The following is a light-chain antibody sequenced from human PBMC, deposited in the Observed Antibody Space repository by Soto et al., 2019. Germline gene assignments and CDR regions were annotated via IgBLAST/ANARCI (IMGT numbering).Light chain of an antibody. CDR1: SSDVASYDY. J-gene: IGLJ2*01. CDR3: CSYTNNATYL. V-gene: IGLV2-11*01. Sequence: QSALIQPPSVSGSPGQSVTISCIGTSSDVASYDYVSWYQQHPGTVPKPMIYIVNSQPSGVPDRLSGSKSGNMASMTISALQAEDEAHYQRCSYTNNATYLFGGGTKLTVL. CDR2: IVN.